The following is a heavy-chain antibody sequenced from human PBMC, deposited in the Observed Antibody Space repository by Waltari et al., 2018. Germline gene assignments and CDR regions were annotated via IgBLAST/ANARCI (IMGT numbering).Heavy chain of an antibody. CDR3: AKGTPVTTHFFDH. CDR2: VYPEDGET. CDR1: GYTFTAYY. J-gene: IGHJ4*02. D-gene: IGHD4-17*01. V-gene: IGHV1-69-2*01. Sequence: EVQLVQSGAEVKKPGATVKISCKVSGYTFTAYYMHWVQQAPGKGLEWMGLVYPEDGETIYAEKFQGRVTITADTSTDTAYMELNSLTSEDTAVYYCAKGTPVTTHFFDHWGQGTLVTVSS.